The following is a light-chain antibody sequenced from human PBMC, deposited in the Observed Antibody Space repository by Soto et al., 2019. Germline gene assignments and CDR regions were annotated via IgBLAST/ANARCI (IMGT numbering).Light chain of an antibody. CDR1: SGHSSYI. CDR3: ETWDSNTRV. Sequence: QSVLTQSSSASASLGSSVKLTCTLSSGHSSYIIAWHQQQPGTAPRDLMKLEGSGSYNKGSGVPDRFSGSSSGADRYLTISNLQFEDEADYYCETWDSNTRVFGGGTKLTVL. V-gene: IGLV4-60*02. J-gene: IGLJ3*02. CDR2: LEGSGSY.